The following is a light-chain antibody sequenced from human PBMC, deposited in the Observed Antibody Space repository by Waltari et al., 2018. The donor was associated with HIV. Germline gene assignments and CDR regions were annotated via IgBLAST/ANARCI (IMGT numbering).Light chain of an antibody. CDR1: QKVRTY. CDR2: SAS. J-gene: IGKJ1*01. CDR3: EQNYNFTRT. Sequence: DFQMTKSPRSQSASVGETVTFTCRSSQKVRTYVNWYQQTLGRPPRLLIFSASSLQSGVSSRFSGRGSGTDFTLTIKNLQPEDFATYYCEQNYNFTRTFGQGTTVG. V-gene: IGKV1-39*01.